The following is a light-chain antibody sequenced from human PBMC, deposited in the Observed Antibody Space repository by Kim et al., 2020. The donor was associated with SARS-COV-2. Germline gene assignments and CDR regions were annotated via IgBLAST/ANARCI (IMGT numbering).Light chain of an antibody. CDR1: ALPKQY. J-gene: IGLJ3*02. CDR3: QSADSSGTLWV. CDR2: KDS. Sequence: SYELTQPPSVSVSPGQTARITCSGDALPKQYAYWYQQKPGQAPVLVIYKDSERPSGIPERFSGSSSGTTVTLTISGVQAEDEAEYYCQSADSSGTLWVFG. V-gene: IGLV3-25*03.